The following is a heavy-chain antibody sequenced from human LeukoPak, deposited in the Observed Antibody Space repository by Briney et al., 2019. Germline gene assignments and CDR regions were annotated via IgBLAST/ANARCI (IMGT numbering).Heavy chain of an antibody. CDR2: IYPSDSDT. D-gene: IGHD4-17*01. CDR1: GYRFTSYW. Sequence: GESLKISFKGSGYRFTSYWIGWVRQIPGKGLEWVGIIYPSDSDTRYSPSFQGQVTISAYKSISTAYLQWSSLKASDTAMDYCARHGDYGDYTGYGMDVWGQGTTVTVSS. J-gene: IGHJ6*02. CDR3: ARHGDYGDYTGYGMDV. V-gene: IGHV5-51*01.